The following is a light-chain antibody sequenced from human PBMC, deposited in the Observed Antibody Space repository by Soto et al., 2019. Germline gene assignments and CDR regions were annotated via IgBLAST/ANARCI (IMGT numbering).Light chain of an antibody. CDR3: SSYTSSSTRV. V-gene: IGLV2-14*01. CDR2: EVS. J-gene: IGLJ3*02. CDR1: SSDVGGYNY. Sequence: QSALTQPASVSGSPGQSITTSCTGTSSDVGGYNYVSWYQQHPGKAPKLMIYEVSNRPSGVSNRFSGSKSGNTASLTISGLQAEDGADYYCSSYTSSSTRVFGGGTKLTVL.